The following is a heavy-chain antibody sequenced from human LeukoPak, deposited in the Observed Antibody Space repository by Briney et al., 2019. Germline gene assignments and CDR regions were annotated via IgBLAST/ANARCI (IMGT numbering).Heavy chain of an antibody. V-gene: IGHV4-38-2*01. Sequence: GSLRLSCAASGFPFNDYFMSWIRQAPGKGLEWIGSIYYSGSTYYNPSLKSRVTISVDTSKNQFSLKLSSVTAADTAVYYCARGRGYYYYYMDVWGKGTTVTVSS. CDR1: GFPFNDYF. J-gene: IGHJ6*03. CDR3: ARGRGYYYYYMDV. CDR2: IYYSGST.